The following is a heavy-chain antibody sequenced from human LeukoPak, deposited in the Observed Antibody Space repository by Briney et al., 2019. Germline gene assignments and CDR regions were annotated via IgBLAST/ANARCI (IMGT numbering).Heavy chain of an antibody. CDR2: IRYDGSNK. Sequence: GGSLRLSCAASGFTFSSYAMSWVRQAPGKGLEWVAFIRYDGSNKYYADSVKGRFTISRDNSKNTLYLQMNSLRAEDTAVYYCAKDSIAAAPFDYWGQGTLVTVSS. CDR3: AKDSIAAAPFDY. CDR1: GFTFSSYA. V-gene: IGHV3-30*02. J-gene: IGHJ4*02. D-gene: IGHD6-13*01.